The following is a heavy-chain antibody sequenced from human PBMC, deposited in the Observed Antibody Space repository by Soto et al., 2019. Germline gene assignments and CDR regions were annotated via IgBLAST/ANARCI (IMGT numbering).Heavy chain of an antibody. D-gene: IGHD2-8*01. CDR2: IFHSGTT. J-gene: IGHJ6*03. V-gene: IGHV4-30-2*01. CDR1: GGSLSGVTYS. Sequence: PSETLSLTCAVSGGSLSGVTYSWIWIRQPPGKGLEWIGYIFHSGTTNYNPSLKSRVTISVDTSKNQFSLKLSSVTAADTAVYYCARVVRGYCTNGVCYNIRYYYYYYMDVWGKGTTVTVSS. CDR3: ARVVRGYCTNGVCYNIRYYYYYYMDV.